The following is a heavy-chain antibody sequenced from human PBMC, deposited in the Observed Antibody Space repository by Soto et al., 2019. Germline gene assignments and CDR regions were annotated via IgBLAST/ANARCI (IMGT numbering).Heavy chain of an antibody. CDR2: ISWNSGSI. J-gene: IGHJ5*02. CDR3: AKDPNYDFWSGSNWFDP. CDR1: GFTFDDYA. Sequence: EVQLVESGGGLVQPGRSLRLSCAASGFTFDDYAMHWVRQAPGKGLEWVSGISWNSGSIGYADSVEGRFTISRDNAKNSLYLQMNSLRAEDTALYYCAKDPNYDFWSGSNWFDPWGQGTLVTVSS. D-gene: IGHD3-3*01. V-gene: IGHV3-9*01.